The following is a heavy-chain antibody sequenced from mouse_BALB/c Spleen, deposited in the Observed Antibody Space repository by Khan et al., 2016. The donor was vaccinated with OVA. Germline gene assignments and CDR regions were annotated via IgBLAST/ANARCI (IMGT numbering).Heavy chain of an antibody. CDR1: GYIFTSYW. Sequence: VELVESGAELVRPGASVKLSCKTSGYIFTSYWIHWVKQRSGKGLEWIARIYPGTGSTYYNEKFKGKATLTADKSSSTAYMQLSSLKSEDSVVYFCASGWDDNHVMDYWAQGTSVTVSS. CDR2: IYPGTGST. CDR3: ASGWDDNHVMDY. V-gene: IGHV1S132*01. D-gene: IGHD1-1*02. J-gene: IGHJ4*01.